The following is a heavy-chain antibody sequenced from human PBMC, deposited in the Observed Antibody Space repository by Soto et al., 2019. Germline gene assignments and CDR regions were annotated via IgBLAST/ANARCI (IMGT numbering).Heavy chain of an antibody. CDR3: ARRRPGYADYIFHY. CDR2: IDPSDSRT. J-gene: IGHJ4*02. D-gene: IGHD4-17*01. Sequence: EESLKISCKGSGYIFTSFWISWVLEMPGKGLEWLGRIDPSDSRTNYNPSFQGHVTISADRSTSTAFLQWSSLEASDTAMYYCARRRPGYADYIFHYWGQGTLVTVSS. V-gene: IGHV5-10-1*01. CDR1: GYIFTSFW.